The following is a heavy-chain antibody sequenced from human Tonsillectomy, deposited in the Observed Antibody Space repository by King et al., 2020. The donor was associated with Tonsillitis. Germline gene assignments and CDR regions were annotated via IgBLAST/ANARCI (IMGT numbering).Heavy chain of an antibody. CDR1: GFTFSSYA. Sequence: VQLVESGRSLVQPGGSLRLSCAASGFTFSSYAMSWVRQAPGKGLEWVSAISGSGGNTYYADSVKGRFTISRDNSKNTLYLQMNSLRAEDTAVYYCAKESDHFWSGYYFDYWGQGTLVTVSS. D-gene: IGHD3-3*02. CDR3: AKESDHFWSGYYFDY. J-gene: IGHJ4*02. CDR2: ISGSGGNT. V-gene: IGHV3-23*04.